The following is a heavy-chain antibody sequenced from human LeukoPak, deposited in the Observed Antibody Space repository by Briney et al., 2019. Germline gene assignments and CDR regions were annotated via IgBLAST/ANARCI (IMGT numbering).Heavy chain of an antibody. CDR3: ARDRLYYDSSGYYYGKDWFDP. J-gene: IGHJ5*02. CDR1: GGSISSYY. V-gene: IGHV4-59*01. Sequence: PSETLSLTCTVSGGSISSYYWSWTRQPPGKGLEWIGYIYYSGSTNYNPSLKSRVTISVDTSKNQFSLKLSSVTAADTAVYYCARDRLYYDSSGYYYGKDWFDPWGQGTLVTVSS. D-gene: IGHD3-22*01. CDR2: IYYSGST.